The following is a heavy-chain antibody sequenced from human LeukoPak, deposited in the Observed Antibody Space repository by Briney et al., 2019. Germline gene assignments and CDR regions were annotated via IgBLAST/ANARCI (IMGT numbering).Heavy chain of an antibody. CDR1: GFTFSSYG. D-gene: IGHD6-19*01. Sequence: GGSLRLSCAASGFTFSSYGMSWVRQAPGKGLEWVSAISGSGGSTYYADSVKGRFTISRDNSKNTLYLQMNSLRAEDTAVYYCARGYISGADHKLIDYWGQGTLVTVSS. V-gene: IGHV3-23*01. J-gene: IGHJ4*02. CDR2: ISGSGGST. CDR3: ARGYISGADHKLIDY.